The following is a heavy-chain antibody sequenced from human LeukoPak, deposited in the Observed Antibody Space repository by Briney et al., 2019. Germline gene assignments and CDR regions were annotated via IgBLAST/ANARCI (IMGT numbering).Heavy chain of an antibody. CDR3: VTYYYGSSAPKRNY. Sequence: SETPSLTCAVYGGSFSDYFWSWIRQPPGKGLEWIGEISHSGSTTYNPSLRSRVTISGDTSKKQFSLKLSSVTAADTAVYYRVTYYYGSSAPKRNYWGQGILVTVSS. CDR1: GGSFSDYF. D-gene: IGHD3-22*01. V-gene: IGHV4-34*01. CDR2: ISHSGST. J-gene: IGHJ4*02.